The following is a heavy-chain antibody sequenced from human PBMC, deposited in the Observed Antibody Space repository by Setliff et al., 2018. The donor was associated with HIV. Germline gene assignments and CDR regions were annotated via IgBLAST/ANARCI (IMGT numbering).Heavy chain of an antibody. CDR1: GYTFTGYY. CDR3: ARGSLLGYFDWLFPD. D-gene: IGHD3-9*01. Sequence: ASVKVSCKASGYTFTGYYIHWIRQAPGQGLERMGWINPNSGGTDYAQKFQGRVTITRDTSVTTAYMELSRLRSDDTAVYYCARGSLLGYFDWLFPDWGQGTLVTVSS. V-gene: IGHV1-2*02. J-gene: IGHJ4*02. CDR2: INPNSGGT.